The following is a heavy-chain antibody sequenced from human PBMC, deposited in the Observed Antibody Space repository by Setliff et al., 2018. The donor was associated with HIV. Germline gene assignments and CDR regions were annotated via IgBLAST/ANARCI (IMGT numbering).Heavy chain of an antibody. CDR3: ARAPRGCGWYPNWFDP. D-gene: IGHD6-19*01. Sequence: PSETLSLTCTVSGGSISSSSYYWGWIRQPPGKGLEWIGSIYYSGSTYYNPSLKSRVTISVDTSKNQFSLKLSSVTAADTAVYYCARAPRGCGWYPNWFDPWGQGTLVTVS. J-gene: IGHJ5*02. CDR2: IYYSGST. V-gene: IGHV4-39*01. CDR1: GGSISSSSYY.